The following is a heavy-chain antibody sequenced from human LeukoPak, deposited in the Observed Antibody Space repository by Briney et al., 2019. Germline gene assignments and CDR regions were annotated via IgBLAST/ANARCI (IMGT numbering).Heavy chain of an antibody. J-gene: IGHJ4*02. CDR3: ARRYSSNWYVRYFDY. CDR1: GGSISSGSYH. V-gene: IGHV4-39*01. D-gene: IGHD6-13*01. CDR2: IHYTGNT. Sequence: SETLSLTCTVSGGSISSGSYHWVWIRQPPGKGLEWIGSIHYTGNTYHNPSLKSRVTISVDTSKNQFSLKLSSLTAADTAVYYCARRYSSNWYVRYFDYWGQGTLVTVSS.